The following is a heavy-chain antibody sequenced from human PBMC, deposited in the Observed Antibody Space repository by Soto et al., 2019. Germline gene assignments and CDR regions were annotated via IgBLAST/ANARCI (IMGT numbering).Heavy chain of an antibody. CDR1: GYSIYDLY. CDR2: IFISVAS. D-gene: IGHD3-3*01. CDR3: VRQARFSDLDF. J-gene: IGHJ4*02. V-gene: IGHV4-4*07. Sequence: LDPLTLSSTFSGYSIYDLYLTWIRQSAGQGLEWIGRIFISVASTYDPSLNSRLSMSVDKSKSQRSRVLRAVTAADLATEYRVRQARFSDLDFGGQGMLVTVSS.